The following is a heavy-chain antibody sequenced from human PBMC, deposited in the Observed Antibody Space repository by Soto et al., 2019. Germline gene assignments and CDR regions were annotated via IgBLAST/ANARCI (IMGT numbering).Heavy chain of an antibody. Sequence: EVQLLESGGGLVQPGGSLRLSCAASGFTFSIDAMIWVRQAPGKGLEWVSAISGSGDYTYYAGSVKGGFAISRDNSQNAPYLHTNSLRAEDTAVFYCAKVLKAVAGTYGYWGQGTLVTVSS. CDR2: ISGSGDYT. D-gene: IGHD6-19*01. CDR1: GFTFSIDA. J-gene: IGHJ4*02. V-gene: IGHV3-23*01. CDR3: AKVLKAVAGTYGY.